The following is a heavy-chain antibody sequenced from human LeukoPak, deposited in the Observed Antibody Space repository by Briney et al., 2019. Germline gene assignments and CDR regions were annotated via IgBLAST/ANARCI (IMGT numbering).Heavy chain of an antibody. J-gene: IGHJ4*02. CDR3: ARDLGYSIPFDY. V-gene: IGHV4-59*12. CDR2: IFYSGST. Sequence: PSETLSLTCTVSDDSITTYYWSWVRQPPGKGLEWIGYIFYSGSTNYNPSLKSRVSISIDTSKNQLSLKLSSVTAADTAVYYCARDLGYSIPFDYWGQGTLVTVSS. D-gene: IGHD2-15*01. CDR1: DDSITTYY.